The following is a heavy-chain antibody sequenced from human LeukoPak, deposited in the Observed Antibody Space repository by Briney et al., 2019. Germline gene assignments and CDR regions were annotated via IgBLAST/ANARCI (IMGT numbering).Heavy chain of an antibody. CDR2: VIPILDMS. CDR1: GGTFSSYG. D-gene: IGHD3-22*01. V-gene: IGHV1-69*04. J-gene: IGHJ6*02. Sequence: GASVKVSFKASGGTFSSYGITWVRQAPGQGLEWMGRVIPILDMSNYAQMFQDRVTITADKSTSTAYMELSSLRSEDTAVYFCARTNYYDSSGSQGPGTFYYGLDVWGQGTTVTVSS. CDR3: ARTNYYDSSGSQGPGTFYYGLDV.